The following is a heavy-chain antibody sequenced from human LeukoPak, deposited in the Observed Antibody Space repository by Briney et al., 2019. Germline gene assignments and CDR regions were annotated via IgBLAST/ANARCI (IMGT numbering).Heavy chain of an antibody. CDR3: ARDRETLLRFLEWFGGFDAFDI. CDR2: ISSNGGST. J-gene: IGHJ3*02. Sequence: YPGGSLRLSCSASGFTFSSYAMHWVRQAPGKGLESVSAISSNGGSTYYADSVKGRFTISRDNSKNTLYLQMSSLRAEDTAVYYCARDRETLLRFLEWFGGFDAFDIWGQGTMVTVSS. V-gene: IGHV3-64D*06. D-gene: IGHD3-3*01. CDR1: GFTFSSYA.